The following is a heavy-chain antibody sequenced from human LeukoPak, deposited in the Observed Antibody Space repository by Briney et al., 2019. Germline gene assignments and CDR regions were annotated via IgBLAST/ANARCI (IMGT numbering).Heavy chain of an antibody. CDR2: ISGSGGST. D-gene: IGHD6-13*01. Sequence: GVSLRLSCAASGLTFSCYAMSWVRQAPGKGLEWVSAISGSGGSTYYADSVKGRFTISRDNSKNTLYLQMNSLRAEDTAVYYCAKEGGIAAEFYVAWGQGTLVTVSS. V-gene: IGHV3-23*01. CDR3: AKEGGIAAEFYVA. J-gene: IGHJ5*02. CDR1: GLTFSCYA.